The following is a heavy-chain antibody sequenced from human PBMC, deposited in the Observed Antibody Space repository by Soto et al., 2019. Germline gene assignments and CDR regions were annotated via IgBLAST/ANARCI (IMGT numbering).Heavy chain of an antibody. Sequence: QVQLVQSGAEVKKPGSSVKVSCKASGGTFSSYAISWVRQAPGQGLEWMGGIIPIFGTANYAQKFQGRVTITADESTSTAYMELSSLRSEDTAVYCCARGSPRGGYDFWSGYYVVGYFDYWGQGTLVTVSS. CDR2: IIPIFGTA. CDR1: GGTFSSYA. J-gene: IGHJ4*02. CDR3: ARGSPRGGYDFWSGYYVVGYFDY. V-gene: IGHV1-69*01. D-gene: IGHD3-3*01.